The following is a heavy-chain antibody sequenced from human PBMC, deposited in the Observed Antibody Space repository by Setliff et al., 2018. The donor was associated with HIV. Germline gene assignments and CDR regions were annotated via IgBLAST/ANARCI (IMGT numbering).Heavy chain of an antibody. CDR3: ARGSGGSYYVN. J-gene: IGHJ4*02. Sequence: SETLSLTCAVYGGSFNGYYWAWIRQAPGKGLEWIGCIDASANTYYIPSLKSRATISVDTSKKQFSLRLRSVTAADTAVYYCARGSGGSYYVNWGQGTLVTVSS. D-gene: IGHD1-26*01. CDR1: GGSFNGYY. CDR2: IDASANT. V-gene: IGHV4-34*11.